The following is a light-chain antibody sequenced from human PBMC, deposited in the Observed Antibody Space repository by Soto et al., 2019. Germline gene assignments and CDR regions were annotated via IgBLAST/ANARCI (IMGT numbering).Light chain of an antibody. Sequence: EIVLTQSPGTLSLSPGERATLSCRASQSVSSSYLAWYQQKPGQAPRLLIYGASSRATGIPDRFSGSGSGTDFTLTISRLEPEDFAVYYCQQYGSSPTFGQWTNVEIK. CDR3: QQYGSSPT. CDR2: GAS. CDR1: QSVSSSY. J-gene: IGKJ1*01. V-gene: IGKV3-20*01.